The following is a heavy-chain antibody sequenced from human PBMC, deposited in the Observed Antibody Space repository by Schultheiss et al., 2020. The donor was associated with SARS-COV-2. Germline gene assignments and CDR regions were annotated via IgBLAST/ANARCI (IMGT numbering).Heavy chain of an antibody. CDR3: TRESLLRAIFIRPFDP. CDR1: GYTFTSYD. D-gene: IGHD3-10*01. Sequence: ASVKVSCKASGYTFTSYDINWVRQATGQGLEWMGWMNPKSGNTGYALKFQGRVTMTRNNSISTAYMELSSLRSEDTAVYYCTRESLLRAIFIRPFDPWGQGTLVTVSS. CDR2: MNPKSGNT. J-gene: IGHJ5*02. V-gene: IGHV1-8*01.